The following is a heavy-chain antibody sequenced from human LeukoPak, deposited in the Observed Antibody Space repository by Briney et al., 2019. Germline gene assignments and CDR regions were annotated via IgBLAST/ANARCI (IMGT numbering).Heavy chain of an antibody. J-gene: IGHJ4*02. CDR2: IYPGDSDT. Sequence: GASLQISCKGSGYIFTHNWLGWVRQMPGKGLEWMGIIYPGDSDTRYSPSSEGQVTISVDKSSSTASLQWSSLKASDTAIYYCARQTRDGSGSRGYFFDFWGQGTLVTVSS. D-gene: IGHD3-10*01. CDR1: GYIFTHNW. V-gene: IGHV5-51*01. CDR3: ARQTRDGSGSRGYFFDF.